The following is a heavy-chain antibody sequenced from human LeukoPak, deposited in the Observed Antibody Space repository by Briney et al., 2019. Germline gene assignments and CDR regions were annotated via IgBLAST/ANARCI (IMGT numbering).Heavy chain of an antibody. D-gene: IGHD1-26*01. V-gene: IGHV3-66*01. CDR2: IYSGGST. Sequence: GGSLRLSCAASGFTFSSYAMSWVRQAPGKGLEWVSVIYSGGSTYYADSVKGRFTISRDNSKNTLYLQMNSLRAEDTAVYYCARSSGEQPPFDPWGQGTLVTVSS. J-gene: IGHJ5*02. CDR3: ARSSGEQPPFDP. CDR1: GFTFSSYA.